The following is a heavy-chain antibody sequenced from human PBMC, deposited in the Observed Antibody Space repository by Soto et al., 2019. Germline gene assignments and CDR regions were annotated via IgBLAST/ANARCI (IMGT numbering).Heavy chain of an antibody. J-gene: IGHJ5*02. D-gene: IGHD1-1*01. Sequence: SETLSLTCTVSGGSVSSGSYYCSWIGQPPGKGLEWIGYIYYSGSTNYNPSLKSRVTISVDTSKNQFSLKLSSVTAADTAVYYCARDMGDGYNYSWFDPWRQGTLVNVSP. CDR1: GGSVSSGSYY. CDR3: ARDMGDGYNYSWFDP. V-gene: IGHV4-61*01. CDR2: IYYSGST.